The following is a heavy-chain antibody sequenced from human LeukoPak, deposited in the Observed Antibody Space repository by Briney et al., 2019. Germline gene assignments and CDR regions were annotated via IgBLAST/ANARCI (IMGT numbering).Heavy chain of an antibody. V-gene: IGHV1-46*01. D-gene: IGHD3-10*01. CDR3: ARDGRDYDYGSVGASDI. CDR2: INPSGGST. Sequence: ASVKVSCKASGYTFTSYYMHWVRQAPGQGLEWMGIINPSGGSTTYTQKFQGRVTMTRDTSTSTVYMELSSLRSEDTAVYYCARDGRDYDYGSVGASDIWGQGTMVTVSS. CDR1: GYTFTSYY. J-gene: IGHJ3*02.